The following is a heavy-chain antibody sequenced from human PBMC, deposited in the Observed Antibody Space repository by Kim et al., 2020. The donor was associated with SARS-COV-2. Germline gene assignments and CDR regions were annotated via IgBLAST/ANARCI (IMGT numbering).Heavy chain of an antibody. D-gene: IGHD3-22*01. V-gene: IGHV3-48*04. CDR2: ISSSSSTI. J-gene: IGHJ4*02. CDR3: ARDFGRSSGY. Sequence: GGSLRLSCAASGFTFSSYSMNWVRQAPGKGLEWVSYISSSSSTIYYADSVKGRFTISRDNAKNSLYLQMNSLRAEDTAVYYCARDFGRSSGYWGQGTLVTVSS. CDR1: GFTFSSYS.